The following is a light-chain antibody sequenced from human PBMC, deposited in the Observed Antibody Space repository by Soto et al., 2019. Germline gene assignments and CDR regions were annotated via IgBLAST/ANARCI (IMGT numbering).Light chain of an antibody. CDR1: QSVSSY. CDR2: DAS. V-gene: IGKV3-11*01. J-gene: IGKJ2*01. Sequence: EIVLTQSPATLSLSPGERATLSCRASQSVSSYLAWYQQKPVQAPRLLIYDASNRATGIPARCSGSGSGTDFTLTISSLEPEDFAVYYCQQRSNWPPRYTFGQGTKLEIK. CDR3: QQRSNWPPRYT.